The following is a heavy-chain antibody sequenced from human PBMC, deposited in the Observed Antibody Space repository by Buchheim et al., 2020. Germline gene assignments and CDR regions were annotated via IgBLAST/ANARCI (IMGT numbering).Heavy chain of an antibody. CDR3: ARGRCSSIGCTTKYNYFDP. V-gene: IGHV4-34*01. Sequence: QVQLQQWGAGLLRPSETLSLTCAVYGGSFSGYYWSWIRQPPGKGLEWIGEVDHSGSTNYNPSLKSRVTISVDTSKNQFSLRLSSVTAAETAVYYCARGRCSSIGCTTKYNYFDPWGQGSL. CDR2: VDHSGST. J-gene: IGHJ5*02. CDR1: GGSFSGYY. D-gene: IGHD6-19*01.